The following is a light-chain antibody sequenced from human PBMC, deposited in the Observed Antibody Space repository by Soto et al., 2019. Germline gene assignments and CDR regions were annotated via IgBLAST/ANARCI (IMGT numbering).Light chain of an antibody. V-gene: IGLV2-14*01. CDR1: MRDVGAYNL. CDR2: EVR. CDR3: TAYTGRSTLV. J-gene: IGLJ3*02. Sequence: QSALTQPPSVSGSAGQSITISCSGTMRDVGAYNLVSWYQQHPGTAPKLIIYEVRNRPSGISPRSSGSRSGNAAPLTIAGLQSEEEGDYYCTAYTGRSTLVFGGGTKLTVL.